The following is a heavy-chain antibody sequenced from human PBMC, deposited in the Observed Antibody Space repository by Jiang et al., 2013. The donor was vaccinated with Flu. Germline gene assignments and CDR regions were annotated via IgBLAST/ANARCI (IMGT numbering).Heavy chain of an antibody. Sequence: GAEVKKPGSSVKVSCKASGGTFSNYAISWVRQAPGQGLEWMGGIIPIFGTANYAQKFQGRVTITADESTSTAYMELSSLRSEDTAVYYCARAGEMATISSYAFDIWGQGTMVTVSS. CDR3: ARAGEMATISSYAFDI. CDR2: IIPIFGTA. CDR1: GGTFSNYA. D-gene: IGHD5-24*01. J-gene: IGHJ3*02. V-gene: IGHV1-69*01.